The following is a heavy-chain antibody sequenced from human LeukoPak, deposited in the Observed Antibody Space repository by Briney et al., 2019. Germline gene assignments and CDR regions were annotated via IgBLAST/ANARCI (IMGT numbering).Heavy chain of an antibody. CDR3: AKSLIAAAGTGAFDI. J-gene: IGHJ3*02. V-gene: IGHV3-48*03. D-gene: IGHD6-13*01. CDR1: GFTFSSYE. CDR2: ISSSGSTI. Sequence: GGSLRLSCAASGFTFSSYEMNWVRQAPGKGLEWVSYISSSGSTIYYADSVKGRFTISRDNAKNSLYLQMNSLRAEDTAVYYCAKSLIAAAGTGAFDIWGQGTMVTVSS.